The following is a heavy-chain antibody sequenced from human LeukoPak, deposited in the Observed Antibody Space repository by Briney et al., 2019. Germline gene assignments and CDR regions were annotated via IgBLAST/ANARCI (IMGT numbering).Heavy chain of an antibody. D-gene: IGHD3-22*01. V-gene: IGHV1-69*13. Sequence: SVKVSCKASGGTFSSYAISCVRQAPGQGLEWMGGIIPIFGTANYAQKFQGRVTITADESTSTAYMELSSLRSEDTAVYYCASVSYYYDSSGYAPFDYWGQGTLVTVSS. CDR1: GGTFSSYA. J-gene: IGHJ4*02. CDR3: ASVSYYYDSSGYAPFDY. CDR2: IIPIFGTA.